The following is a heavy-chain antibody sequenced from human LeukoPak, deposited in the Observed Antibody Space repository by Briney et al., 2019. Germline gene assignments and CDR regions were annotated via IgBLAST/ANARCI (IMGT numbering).Heavy chain of an antibody. Sequence: PGGSLRLSCAASGFTFSGFWMSWVRQAPGKGLEWVANINQDGFTTFYIDSVKGRFVISRDNARNSLFLQMNSLRAEDTAVYYCARGVAGTGRISYYYYMDVWGKGTTVTISS. D-gene: IGHD6-19*01. J-gene: IGHJ6*03. CDR2: INQDGFTT. V-gene: IGHV3-7*01. CDR1: GFTFSGFW. CDR3: ARGVAGTGRISYYYYMDV.